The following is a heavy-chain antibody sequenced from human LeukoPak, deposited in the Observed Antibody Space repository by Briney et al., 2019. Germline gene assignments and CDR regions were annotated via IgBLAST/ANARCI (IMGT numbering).Heavy chain of an antibody. CDR2: IYYSGST. V-gene: IGHV4-59*08. Sequence: PSETLSLTCTVSGGSISSYYWSWIRQPPGKGLEWIGYIYYSGSTNYNPSLKSRVTISVKTSKNQFSLKLSSVTAADTAVYYCASGEQWLTENNWFDPWGQGTLVTVSS. CDR3: ASGEQWLTENNWFDP. D-gene: IGHD6-19*01. CDR1: GGSISSYY. J-gene: IGHJ5*02.